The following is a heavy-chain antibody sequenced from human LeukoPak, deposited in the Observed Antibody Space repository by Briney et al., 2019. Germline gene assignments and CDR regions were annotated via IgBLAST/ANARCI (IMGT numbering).Heavy chain of an antibody. J-gene: IGHJ6*02. V-gene: IGHV3-7*01. CDR2: IKKDGSEK. CDR3: ATYKNWVAGDV. D-gene: IGHD7-27*01. Sequence: GGSLRLSCVASGFTFSDYWMSWVRQAPRKGLEWVADIKKDGSEKDYVDSVKGRFTISRDNAKNSLYLQMDSLRAEDTAVYYCATYKNWVAGDVWGQGTTVSVSS. CDR1: GFTFSDYW.